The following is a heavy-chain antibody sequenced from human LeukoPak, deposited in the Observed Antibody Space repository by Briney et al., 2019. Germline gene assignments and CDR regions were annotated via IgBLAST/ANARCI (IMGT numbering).Heavy chain of an antibody. J-gene: IGHJ3*02. V-gene: IGHV1-58*02. CDR2: IVVGSGNT. D-gene: IGHD3-22*01. CDR1: GFTFTRSA. CDR3: AAVASDHYLDSSGYFLPAFDI. Sequence: SVKVSCKASGFTFTRSAMQWVRQARGQRLEWIGWIVVGSGNTNYARKFQERVTITRDMSTSTAYMELSSLRSEDTAVYYCAAVASDHYLDSSGYFLPAFDIWGQGTMVTVSS.